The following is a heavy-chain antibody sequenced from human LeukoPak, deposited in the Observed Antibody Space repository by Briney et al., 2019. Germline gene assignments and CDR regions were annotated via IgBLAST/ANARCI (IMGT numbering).Heavy chain of an antibody. V-gene: IGHV1-46*01. CDR1: GYTFTSYY. Sequence: ASVKVSCKASGYTFTSYYMHWVRQAPGQGLEWMGIINPSGGSTSCAQKFQGRVTMTRDTSTSTVYMELSSLRSEDTAVYYCASDILTGYPLGDYWGQGTLVTVSS. J-gene: IGHJ4*02. D-gene: IGHD3-9*01. CDR2: INPSGGST. CDR3: ASDILTGYPLGDY.